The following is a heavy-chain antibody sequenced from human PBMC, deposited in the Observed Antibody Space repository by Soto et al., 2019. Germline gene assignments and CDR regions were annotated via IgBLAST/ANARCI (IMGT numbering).Heavy chain of an antibody. CDR2: VYYSGST. D-gene: IGHD3-3*01. V-gene: IGHV4-61*01. Sequence: SETLSLTCTVSGGSVSSGSHYWSWIRQPPGKRLEWVGYVYYSGSTNYNPSLQSRVTISVDTSKNQFSLKMNSVTAADTAVYYCARGHDFWSGFSYFDYWGQGSLVTVSS. CDR1: GGSVSSGSHY. CDR3: ARGHDFWSGFSYFDY. J-gene: IGHJ4*02.